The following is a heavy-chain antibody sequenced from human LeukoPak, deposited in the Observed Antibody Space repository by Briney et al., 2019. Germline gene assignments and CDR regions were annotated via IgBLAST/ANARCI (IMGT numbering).Heavy chain of an antibody. J-gene: IGHJ3*02. V-gene: IGHV3-23*01. CDR3: ARGATYGSGRLGTFDI. CDR2: ISGSGDRT. Sequence: GGSLRLSCAASGLTFSSYAMTWVRQAPGKGLEWVSAISGSGDRTYYADSVKGRFTISRDNSKNTLYLQMNSLRAEDTAVYYCARGATYGSGRLGTFDIWGQGTMVTVSS. D-gene: IGHD3-10*01. CDR1: GLTFSSYA.